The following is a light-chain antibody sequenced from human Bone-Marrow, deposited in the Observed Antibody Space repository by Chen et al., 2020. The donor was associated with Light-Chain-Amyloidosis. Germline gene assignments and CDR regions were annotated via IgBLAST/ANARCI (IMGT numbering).Light chain of an antibody. V-gene: IGLV3-25*03. CDR2: RDT. CDR3: QSADSSGTYEVI. Sequence: SYELTQPPSVSVSPGQTARITCSGDDLPTKYAYWYQQKPGRAPVLVIHRDTERPSGISERFSGCSSGTTAALTISGFQAEDEADYHCQSADSSGTYEVIFGGGTKLTVL. J-gene: IGLJ2*01. CDR1: DLPTKY.